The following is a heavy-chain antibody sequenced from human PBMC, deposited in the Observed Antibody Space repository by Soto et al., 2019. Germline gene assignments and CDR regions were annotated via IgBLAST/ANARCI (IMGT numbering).Heavy chain of an antibody. CDR3: VRDWDV. J-gene: IGHJ6*04. CDR2: IKHHGSEE. CDR1: RLTFSGYW. V-gene: IGHV3-7*01. Sequence: EEPLVESGGGLVQPGGSLRLSCGASRLTFSGYWMSWVRQAPGKGLEWVANIKHHGSEEHYVDSVKGRFTISRDDAKNSAFLQMNSLRAEDTAVYHCVRDWDVWGKGTTVTVSS.